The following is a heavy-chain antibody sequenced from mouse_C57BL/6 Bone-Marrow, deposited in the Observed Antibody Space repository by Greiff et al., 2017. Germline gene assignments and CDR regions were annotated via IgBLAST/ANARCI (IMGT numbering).Heavy chain of an antibody. CDR3: ARDGSSSWFAY. J-gene: IGHJ3*01. CDR2: IYPGDGDT. V-gene: IGHV1-82*01. CDR1: GYAFSSSW. D-gene: IGHD1-1*01. Sequence: VQLQQSGPELVKPGASVKISCKASGYAFSSSWLNWVKQRPGKGLEWIGRIYPGDGDTNYNGKFKGKATLTADKSSSTAYMQLSSLTSEDSAVYFCARDGSSSWFAYWGQGTLVTVSA.